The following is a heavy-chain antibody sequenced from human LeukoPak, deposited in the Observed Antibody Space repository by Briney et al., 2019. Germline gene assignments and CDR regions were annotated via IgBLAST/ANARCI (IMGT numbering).Heavy chain of an antibody. CDR2: INPSGGST. J-gene: IGHJ4*02. CDR1: GYTFSRYY. CDR3: ARDIYCSGGSCYPGGYFDY. D-gene: IGHD2-15*01. V-gene: IGHV1-46*01. Sequence: SVKVSCKASGYTFSRYYMHWVRQAPGKGLEWMGIINPSGGSTNYAQKFQGRVTMTRDTITSTIYMELSSLRSEDTAVYYCARDIYCSGGSCYPGGYFDYWGQGTQVTVSS.